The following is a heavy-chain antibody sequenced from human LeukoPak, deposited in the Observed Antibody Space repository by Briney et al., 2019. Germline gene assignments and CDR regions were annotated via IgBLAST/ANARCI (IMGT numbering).Heavy chain of an antibody. CDR3: ARAPSRITIFGVVIRHADYFDY. D-gene: IGHD3-3*01. Sequence: ASVKVSCKASGYTFTSYYMHWVRQAPGQGLEWMGIINPSGGSTSYAQKFQGRVTMTRDTSTSTVYMELSSLRSEDTAVYYCARAPSRITIFGVVIRHADYFDYWGQGPLVTVSS. J-gene: IGHJ4*02. V-gene: IGHV1-46*01. CDR1: GYTFTSYY. CDR2: INPSGGST.